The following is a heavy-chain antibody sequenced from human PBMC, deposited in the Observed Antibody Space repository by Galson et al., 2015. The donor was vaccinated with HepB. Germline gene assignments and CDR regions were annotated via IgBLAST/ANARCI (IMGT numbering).Heavy chain of an antibody. D-gene: IGHD1-26*01. CDR3: ARDRKQGYSGSYSFRY. J-gene: IGHJ4*02. CDR1: GFSFSNYW. CDR2: MKEDGSDK. Sequence: SLRLSCAASGFSFSNYWMTWVRQAPGKGLEWVANMKEDGSDKYSVDSVKGRFTISRDNAKNSLYLQMNSLRAEDTAVYYCARDRKQGYSGSYSFRYWGQGTLVTVSS. V-gene: IGHV3-7*01.